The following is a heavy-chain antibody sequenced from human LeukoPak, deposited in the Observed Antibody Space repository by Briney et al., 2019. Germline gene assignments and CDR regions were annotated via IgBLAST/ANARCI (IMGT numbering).Heavy chain of an antibody. CDR1: GFTFRNYL. D-gene: IGHD3-10*01. CDR3: GRGGDGIDM. CDR2: INQDESNA. Sequence: GGALRLSCAVSGFTFRNYLMHWVRQDPGKGLVWVSRINQDESNAYADAVKGRFTISRDNAKDSLYLQMNSLRAEDTAVYFCGRGGDGIDMWGQGTTVIVSS. J-gene: IGHJ3*02. V-gene: IGHV3-74*01.